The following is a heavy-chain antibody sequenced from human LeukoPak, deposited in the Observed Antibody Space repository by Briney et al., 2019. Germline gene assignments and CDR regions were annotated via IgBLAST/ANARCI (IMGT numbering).Heavy chain of an antibody. CDR1: GFTFSSYA. D-gene: IGHD4-17*01. Sequence: GGSLRLSCAAAGFTFSSYAMHWVRQAPGKGLEGVSGISWNSGSIGYADSVKGRFTISRDNAKNSLYLQMNSLRAEDTALYYCAQDSRGYGDYVDYWGQGTLVTVSS. V-gene: IGHV3-9*01. CDR2: ISWNSGSI. CDR3: AQDSRGYGDYVDY. J-gene: IGHJ4*02.